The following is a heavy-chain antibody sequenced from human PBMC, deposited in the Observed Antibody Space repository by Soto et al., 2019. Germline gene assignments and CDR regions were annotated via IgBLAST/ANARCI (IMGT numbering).Heavy chain of an antibody. J-gene: IGHJ6*02. CDR3: ARATPVVTDV. CDR2: IYYSGSS. V-gene: IGHV4-30-4*01. D-gene: IGHD5-18*01. CDR1: GCSISSGDYY. Sequence: QVQLQESGPGLVKPSQTLSLTCTVSGCSISSGDYYWSWIRQPPGKGLEWIGYIYYSGSSYYKPSLKTRANLSVDTSKTQFSLKLSSVAAADTAVYYCARATPVVTDVWGQGTTVTVSS.